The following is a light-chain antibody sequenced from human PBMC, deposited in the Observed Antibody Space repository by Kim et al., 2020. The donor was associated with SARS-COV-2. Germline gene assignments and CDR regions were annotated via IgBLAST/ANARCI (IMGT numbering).Light chain of an antibody. CDR1: QSVDSSH. Sequence: SPGARATLSCRASQSVDSSHLAWYQQKPGQAPRLLIYGASNRATGIPDRFSGRGSGTDFTLTISRLEPEDSAVYYCQQYGDSPYAFGQGTKLEI. CDR3: QQYGDSPYA. V-gene: IGKV3-20*01. J-gene: IGKJ2*01. CDR2: GAS.